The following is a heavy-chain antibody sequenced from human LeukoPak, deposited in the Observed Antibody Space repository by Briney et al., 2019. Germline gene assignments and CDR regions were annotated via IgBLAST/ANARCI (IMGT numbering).Heavy chain of an antibody. V-gene: IGHV5-51*01. CDR2: IFPGDSDT. Sequence: GESLKISCKGSGYSFTSYWIGWERQVPGKGLEWMGIIFPGDSDTRYSPSFQGQVTISADKSISTAYLQWSSLKASDTAMYYCARRLWSGYSSYFDYWGQGTLVTVSS. J-gene: IGHJ4*02. CDR3: ARRLWSGYSSYFDY. D-gene: IGHD3-3*01. CDR1: GYSFTSYW.